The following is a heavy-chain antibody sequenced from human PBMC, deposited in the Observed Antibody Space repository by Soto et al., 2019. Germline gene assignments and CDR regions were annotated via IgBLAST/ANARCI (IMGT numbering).Heavy chain of an antibody. CDR3: ARTSDYGDSDWYYYGMDV. D-gene: IGHD4-17*01. J-gene: IGHJ6*02. V-gene: IGHV3-30-3*01. CDR1: GFTFSSYA. Sequence: HPGGSLRLSCAASGFTFSSYAMHWVRQAPGKGLEWVAVISYDGSNKYYADSVKGRFTISRDNSKNTLYLQMNSLRAEDTAVYYCARTSDYGDSDWYYYGMDVWGQGTTVTVSS. CDR2: ISYDGSNK.